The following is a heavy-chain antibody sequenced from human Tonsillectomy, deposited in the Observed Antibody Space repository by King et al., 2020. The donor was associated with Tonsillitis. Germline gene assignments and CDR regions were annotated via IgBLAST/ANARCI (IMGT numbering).Heavy chain of an antibody. J-gene: IGHJ4*02. CDR2: FYNDGNT. D-gene: IGHD6-19*01. CDR1: GDSISSSDYH. CDR3: ARRYYNSGWDY. Sequence: QLQESGPGLVKPSETLSLTCTVSGDSISSSDYHWGWIRQPPGKGLEWIGTFYNDGNTHYNPSLKSRVTISVDTSKNQFSLKLNSVTAADTAVYFCARRYYNSGWDYWGQGTLVTVSS. V-gene: IGHV4-39*01.